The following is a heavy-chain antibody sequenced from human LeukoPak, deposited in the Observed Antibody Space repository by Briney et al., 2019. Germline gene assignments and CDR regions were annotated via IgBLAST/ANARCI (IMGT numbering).Heavy chain of an antibody. CDR1: GYSISSGYY. D-gene: IGHD2-2*02. V-gene: IGHV4-38-2*02. J-gene: IGHJ6*03. CDR2: IYHSGST. CDR3: ARGVPYNYYYYYYMDV. Sequence: SETLSLTCTVSGYSISSGYYWTWIRQPPGKGLEWIGSIYHSGSTYYNPSLKSRVTISVDTSKNQFSLKLSSVTAADTAVYYCARGVPYNYYYYYYMDVWGKGTTVTVSS.